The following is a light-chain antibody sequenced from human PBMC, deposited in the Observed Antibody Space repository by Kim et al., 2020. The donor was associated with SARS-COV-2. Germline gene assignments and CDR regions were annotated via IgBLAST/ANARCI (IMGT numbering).Light chain of an antibody. CDR3: QQYGSSPRT. J-gene: IGKJ3*01. V-gene: IGKV3-20*01. CDR2: GAS. CDR1: QSVSSSY. Sequence: SPGERATPSCRARQSVSSSYLAWYQQKPGQAPRLLIYGASSRATGIPDRFSGSGSGTDFTLTISRLEPEDFAVYYCQQYGSSPRTFGPGTKVDIK.